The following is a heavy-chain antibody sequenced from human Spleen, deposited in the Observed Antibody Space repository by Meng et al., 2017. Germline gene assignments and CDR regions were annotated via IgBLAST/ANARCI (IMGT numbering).Heavy chain of an antibody. D-gene: IGHD3-22*01. CDR2: VSSTSSYK. Sequence: GGSLRLSCAASGFTFSTYSMNWVRQAPGKGLEWLSSVSSTSSYKYYAESVEGRFTISRDNTKNSLYLQMNHLRAEDTAVYYFAKLHYYYDTSGYYSGSAFDIWGQGTMVTVSS. CDR1: GFTFSTYS. V-gene: IGHV3-21*01. J-gene: IGHJ3*02. CDR3: AKLHYYYDTSGYYSGSAFDI.